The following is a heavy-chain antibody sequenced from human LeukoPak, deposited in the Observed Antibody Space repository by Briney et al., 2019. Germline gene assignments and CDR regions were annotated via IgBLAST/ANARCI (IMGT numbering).Heavy chain of an antibody. CDR2: INPSGGST. Sequence: ASVKVSCKASGYTFTSYYMHWVRQAPGQGLEWMGIINPSGGSTSYAQKFQGRVTMTRDTSTSTVYMELSSLRSEDTAVYYCARAVARSGSYYRSWFDPWGQGTLVTVSS. J-gene: IGHJ5*02. CDR3: ARAVARSGSYYRSWFDP. CDR1: GYTFTSYY. D-gene: IGHD3-10*01. V-gene: IGHV1-46*01.